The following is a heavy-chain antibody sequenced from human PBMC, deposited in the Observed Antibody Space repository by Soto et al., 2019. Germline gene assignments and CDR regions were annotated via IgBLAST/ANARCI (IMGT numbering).Heavy chain of an antibody. Sequence: QVQLVESGGGVVQPGRSLTLSCAASGFIFSSYGMHWVRQAPGKGLQWVAVIWYDGSNTYYADSVKGRFTISRDNSKSTLYLQTNSLRAEDTAVYYCARGVREAAGRDYFQYWSKRTLVIVSS. D-gene: IGHD6-13*01. CDR3: ARGVREAAGRDYFQY. CDR1: GFIFSSYG. CDR2: IWYDGSNT. J-gene: IGHJ1*01. V-gene: IGHV3-33*03.